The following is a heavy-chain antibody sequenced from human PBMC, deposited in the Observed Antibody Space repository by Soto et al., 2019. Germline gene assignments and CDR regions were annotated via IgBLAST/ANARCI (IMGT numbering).Heavy chain of an antibody. D-gene: IGHD2-2*01. Sequence: ASVKVSCKASGYTFTSYGISWVRQAPGQGLEWMGWINPNSGGTNYAQKFQGRVTMTRDTSISTAYMELSRLRSDDTAVYYCASGGDIVVVPAAIRWGYYGMDVWGQGTTVTVSS. V-gene: IGHV1-2*02. J-gene: IGHJ6*02. CDR3: ASGGDIVVVPAAIRWGYYGMDV. CDR2: INPNSGGT. CDR1: GYTFTSYG.